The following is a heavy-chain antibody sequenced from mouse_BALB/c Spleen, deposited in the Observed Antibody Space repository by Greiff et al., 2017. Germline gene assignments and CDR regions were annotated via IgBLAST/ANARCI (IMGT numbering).Heavy chain of an antibody. CDR2: IWSGGST. CDR3: ARNFYGNSYWYFDV. J-gene: IGHJ1*01. CDR1: GFSLTSYG. Sequence: QVQLQQSGPGLVRPSQSLSITCTVSGFSLTSYGVHWVRQSPGKGLEWLGVIWSGGSTDYNAAFISRLSISKDNSKSQVFFKMNSLQADDTAIYYCARNFYGNSYWYFDVWGAGTTVTVSS. V-gene: IGHV2-4-1*01. D-gene: IGHD2-1*01.